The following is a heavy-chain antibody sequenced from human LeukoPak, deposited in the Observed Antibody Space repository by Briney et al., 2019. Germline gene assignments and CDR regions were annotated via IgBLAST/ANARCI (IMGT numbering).Heavy chain of an antibody. CDR2: IYYRST. CDR1: GGSISSYY. V-gene: IGHV4-59*01. CDR3: ARWTNCGGDCYILQH. Sequence: SETLSLTCTVSGGSISSYYWSWIRQPPGKGLEWIGYIYYRSTNYNPSLKSRVTVSADTSKNQFSLKVSSVTAADTAVYYCARWTNCGGDCYILQHWGQGTPVTVSS. D-gene: IGHD2-21*02. J-gene: IGHJ1*01.